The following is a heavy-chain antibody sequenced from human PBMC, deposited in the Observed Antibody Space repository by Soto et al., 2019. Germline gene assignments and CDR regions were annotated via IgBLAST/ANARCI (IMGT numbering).Heavy chain of an antibody. J-gene: IGHJ4*02. Sequence: PSETLSLTCTVSGGSISSGGYYWSWIRQHPGKGLEWVGYIYYSGSTYYNPSLKSRVTISVDTSKNQFSLKLSSVTAADTAVYYCARVGGNYDLWSGYRQWFDYWGQGALVTVSS. V-gene: IGHV4-31*03. CDR1: GGSISSGGYY. CDR2: IYYSGST. CDR3: ARVGGNYDLWSGYRQWFDY. D-gene: IGHD3-3*01.